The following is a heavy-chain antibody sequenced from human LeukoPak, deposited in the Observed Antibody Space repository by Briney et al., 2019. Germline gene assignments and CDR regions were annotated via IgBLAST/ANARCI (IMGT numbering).Heavy chain of an antibody. CDR3: ARHTYYYDSSGLYYFDY. CDR2: IYHSGST. D-gene: IGHD3-22*01. Sequence: SETLSLTCAVSGYSISSSYYWGGIRQPPGKGLEWIGSIYHSGSTYYNPSLKSRVTISVDTSKNQFSLKLSSVTAADTAVYYCARHTYYYDSSGLYYFDYWGQGTLVTVSS. CDR1: GYSISSSYY. V-gene: IGHV4-38-2*01. J-gene: IGHJ4*02.